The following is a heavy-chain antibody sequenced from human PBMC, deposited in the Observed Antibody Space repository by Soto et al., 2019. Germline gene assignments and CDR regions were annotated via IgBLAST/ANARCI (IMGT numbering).Heavy chain of an antibody. CDR1: GFTFSSYG. CDR3: AAPARLTGTDYYGMDV. D-gene: IGHD1-20*01. CDR2: ISYDGSNK. J-gene: IGHJ6*02. Sequence: QVQLVESGGGVVQPGRSLRLSCAASGFTFSSYGMHWVRQAPGKGLEWVAVISYDGSNKYYADSVKGRFTISRDNSKNTRYLQMNSLRAEDTAVYYCAAPARLTGTDYYGMDVWGQGTTVTVSS. V-gene: IGHV3-30*03.